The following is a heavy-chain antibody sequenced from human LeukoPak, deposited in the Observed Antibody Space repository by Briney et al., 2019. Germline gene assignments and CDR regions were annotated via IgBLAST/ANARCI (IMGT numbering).Heavy chain of an antibody. CDR2: ISRNGGST. CDR1: GFTFEDYT. J-gene: IGHJ4*02. CDR3: AKDGTYGYSYGLDH. D-gene: IGHD5-12*01. V-gene: IGHV3-43*01. Sequence: GGSLRLSCAASGFTFEDYTMHWVRQAPGKGLEWVSLISRNGGSTFYADSVKGRFTISRDNSKNSLYLQMSSLRSEDTALYYCAKDGTYGYSYGLDHRGQGTLLTVSS.